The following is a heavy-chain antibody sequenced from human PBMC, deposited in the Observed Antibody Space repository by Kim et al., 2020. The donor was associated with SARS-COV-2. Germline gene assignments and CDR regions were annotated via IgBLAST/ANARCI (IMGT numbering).Heavy chain of an antibody. CDR2: ISNHGGRT. CDR1: GFTFSRYA. CDR3: AKDLGSAYDDQVGS. D-gene: IGHD4-17*01. J-gene: IGHJ5*01. Sequence: GGSLRLSCAGSGFTFSRYALSWVRQAPGKGLEWISGISNHGGRTYYADSVKGRFSISRDKSKNTVFLQMNRLRAEDTALYYCAKDLGSAYDDQVGSWGQGSPVTVSS. V-gene: IGHV3-23*01.